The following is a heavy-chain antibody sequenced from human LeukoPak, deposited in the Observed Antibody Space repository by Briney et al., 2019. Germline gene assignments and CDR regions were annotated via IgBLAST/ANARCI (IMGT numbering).Heavy chain of an antibody. CDR2: TYYRSKWYN. D-gene: IGHD3-10*01. Sequence: SQTLSLTCAISGDSVSSNSAAWNWIRQSPSRGLEWLGRTYYRSKWYNDYAVSVKSRITINPDTSKNQFSLQLNSVTPEDTAVYYCARDRLSLGSTQYYYYMDVWGKGTTVTVPS. J-gene: IGHJ6*03. CDR1: GDSVSSNSAA. V-gene: IGHV6-1*01. CDR3: ARDRLSLGSTQYYYYMDV.